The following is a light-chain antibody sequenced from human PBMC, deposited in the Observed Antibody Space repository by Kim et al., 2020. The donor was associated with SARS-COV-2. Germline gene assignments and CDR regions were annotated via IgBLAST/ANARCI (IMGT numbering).Light chain of an antibody. CDR1: QSVDNN. V-gene: IGKV3-15*01. Sequence: EIVMTQSPATLSVSPGERVTLSCRASQSVDNNLAWYQQIPGQAPRLLIYFASFRATGIPDRFSGIGSGTEFNLTISSLQSEDFVLYYCQQFHVWPLTFGGGTKVDIK. CDR3: QQFHVWPLT. CDR2: FAS. J-gene: IGKJ4*01.